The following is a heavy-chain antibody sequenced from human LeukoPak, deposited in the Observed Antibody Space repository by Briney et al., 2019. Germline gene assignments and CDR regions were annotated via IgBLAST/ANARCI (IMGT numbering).Heavy chain of an antibody. Sequence: SETLSLTCTVSGGSISSYYWSWIRQPPGKGLEWIGYIYYSGSTNYNPSLKSRVTISVDTSKNQFSLKLSSVNTEATAVYYCARHCIATDYWGQGTLITVSS. J-gene: IGHJ4*02. CDR1: GGSISSYY. CDR3: ARHCIATDY. D-gene: IGHD6-13*01. CDR2: IYYSGST. V-gene: IGHV4-59*01.